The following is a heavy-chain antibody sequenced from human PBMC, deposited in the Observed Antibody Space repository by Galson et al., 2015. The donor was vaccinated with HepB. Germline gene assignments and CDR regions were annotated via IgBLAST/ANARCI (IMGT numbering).Heavy chain of an antibody. V-gene: IGHV3-23*01. D-gene: IGHD1-7*01. CDR3: AKELAGTTLRIGYYFDS. Sequence: SLRLSCAASGFTFSTYSMRWVRQAPGQGLEWVSVISGSGGNTYSADTVKGRFTISRDNSKNTLYLQMSSLRAEDTAVYYCAKELAGTTLRIGYYFDSWGQGALVTVSS. CDR1: GFTFSTYS. J-gene: IGHJ4*02. CDR2: ISGSGGNT.